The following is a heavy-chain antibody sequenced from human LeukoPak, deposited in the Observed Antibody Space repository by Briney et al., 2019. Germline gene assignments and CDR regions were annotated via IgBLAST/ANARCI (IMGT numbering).Heavy chain of an antibody. Sequence: GGSLRLSCAASGFTLNIYWMSWVRQAPGKGLEWVANIKQDGSEKNYVDSVKGRFTISRDNAKNSLYLQMNSLRAEDTAVYYCARDGRPGYSSGFDYRGQGTLVTVSS. V-gene: IGHV3-7*01. CDR1: GFTLNIYW. J-gene: IGHJ4*02. D-gene: IGHD5-18*01. CDR2: IKQDGSEK. CDR3: ARDGRPGYSSGFDY.